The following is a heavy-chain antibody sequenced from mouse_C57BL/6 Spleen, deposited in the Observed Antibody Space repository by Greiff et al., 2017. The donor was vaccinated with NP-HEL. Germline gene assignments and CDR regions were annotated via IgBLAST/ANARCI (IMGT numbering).Heavy chain of an antibody. CDR1: GFTFSNYW. CDR2: IRLKSDNYAT. J-gene: IGHJ4*01. D-gene: IGHD2-3*01. V-gene: IGHV6-3*01. Sequence: EVKLEESGGGLVQPGGSMKLSCVASGFTFSNYWMNWVRQSPEKGLEWVAQIRLKSDNYATHYAESVKGRFTISRDDSKNSVYLQMNNLRAEDTGIYYCTRWLLKDYAMDYWGRGTSVTVSS. CDR3: TRWLLKDYAMDY.